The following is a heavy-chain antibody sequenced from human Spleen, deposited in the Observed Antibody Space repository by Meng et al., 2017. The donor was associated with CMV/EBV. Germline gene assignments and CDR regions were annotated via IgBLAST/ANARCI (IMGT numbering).Heavy chain of an antibody. J-gene: IGHJ4*02. Sequence: GESLKISCAASGFTFSSYSMNWVRQAPGKGLEWVSSISSSSSYIYYADSVKGRFTISRDSPRNTLWLQMNSLRAEDTAIYYCAKHLERFLEWSPIDYWGQGTLVTVSS. V-gene: IGHV3-21*01. D-gene: IGHD3-3*01. CDR3: AKHLERFLEWSPIDY. CDR2: ISSSSSYI. CDR1: GFTFSSYS.